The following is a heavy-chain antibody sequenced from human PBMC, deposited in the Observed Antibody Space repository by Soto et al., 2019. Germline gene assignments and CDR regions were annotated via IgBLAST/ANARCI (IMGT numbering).Heavy chain of an antibody. CDR1: GGSISSDHYH. CDR2: IHYSGSV. J-gene: IGHJ6*02. V-gene: IGHV4-30-4*01. D-gene: IGHD4-17*01. CDR3: VREDDGGDRDYYGLDV. Sequence: QVQLQESGPGLVRPSQTLSLTCTVSGGSISSDHYHWTWIRQTPGKGLEWIGYIHYSGSVYYNPSLQSRLTMSVDTSKNLFSLKLSSVTAADTAVYFCVREDDGGDRDYYGLDVWGQGTTVTVSS.